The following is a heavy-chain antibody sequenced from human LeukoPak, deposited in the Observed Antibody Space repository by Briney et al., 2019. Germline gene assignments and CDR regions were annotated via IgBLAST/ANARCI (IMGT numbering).Heavy chain of an antibody. CDR1: GGSISSGSYY. J-gene: IGHJ5*02. D-gene: IGHD3-22*01. CDR2: IYTSGST. V-gene: IGHV4-61*02. CDR3: ARRGKWLQLFDP. Sequence: KPSQTLSLTCTVSGGSISSGSYYWSWIRQPAGKGLEWIGRIYTSGSTNYNPSLKSRVTISVDTSKNQFSLKLSSVTAADTAVYYCARRGKWLQLFDPWGQGTLVTVSS.